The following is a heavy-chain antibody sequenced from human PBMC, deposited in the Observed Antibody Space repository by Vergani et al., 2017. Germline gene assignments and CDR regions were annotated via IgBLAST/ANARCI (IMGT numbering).Heavy chain of an antibody. Sequence: QVQLQESGPGLVKPSETLSLTCTVSGYSISSGYYWGWIRQPPGKGLEWIGSIYHSGSTYYNPSLKSRVTISVDTSKNQFSLKLSSVTAADTAVYYCARVELWCGEPGSNWFDPWGQGTLVTVSS. V-gene: IGHV4-38-2*02. CDR2: IYHSGST. CDR1: GYSISSGYY. J-gene: IGHJ5*02. CDR3: ARVELWCGEPGSNWFDP. D-gene: IGHD3-10*01.